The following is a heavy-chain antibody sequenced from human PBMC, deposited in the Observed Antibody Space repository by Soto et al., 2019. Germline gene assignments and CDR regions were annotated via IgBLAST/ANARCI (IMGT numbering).Heavy chain of an antibody. CDR1: GYTFTEQY. J-gene: IGHJ4*02. V-gene: IGHV1-46*01. D-gene: IGHD5-18*01. CDR2: INPSGGST. Sequence: ASVKVSCKTSGYTFTEQYIHWVRQAPGQGLEWMGIINPSGGSTSYAQKFQGRVTMTRDTSTSTVYMELSSLRSEDTAVYYCASPSPSRGYSYGYYFDYWGQGTLVTVSS. CDR3: ASPSPSRGYSYGYYFDY.